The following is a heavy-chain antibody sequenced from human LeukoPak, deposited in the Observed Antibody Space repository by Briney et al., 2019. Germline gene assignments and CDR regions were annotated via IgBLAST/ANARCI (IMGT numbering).Heavy chain of an antibody. CDR2: IKHDGSEK. Sequence: GGSLRLSCAASGFTFSTYWMSWVRQAPGKGLEWVAFIKHDGSEKYYVDSVKGRFTISRDNAKNSLYLQMNSLRAEDTAVYYCARDGRYSYGFDYWGQGTLVTVSS. D-gene: IGHD5-18*01. CDR1: GFTFSTYW. V-gene: IGHV3-7*01. J-gene: IGHJ4*02. CDR3: ARDGRYSYGFDY.